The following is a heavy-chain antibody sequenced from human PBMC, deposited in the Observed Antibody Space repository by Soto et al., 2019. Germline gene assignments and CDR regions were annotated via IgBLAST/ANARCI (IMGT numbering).Heavy chain of an antibody. CDR3: ATATESTPGGRLDV. Sequence: VQLEQSETEVRKPGSSVKLSYKTSGDSFNDIAFGGGRRAPGKGLEWRGGIIPFLNLVRYAEKFQGRVTISATDSTGTAYLEVTRLRSEDTATYYCATATESTPGGRLDVWGLGTTVSVSS. CDR2: IIPFLNLV. J-gene: IGHJ6*02. D-gene: IGHD3-16*01. V-gene: IGHV1-69*01. CDR1: GDSFNDIA.